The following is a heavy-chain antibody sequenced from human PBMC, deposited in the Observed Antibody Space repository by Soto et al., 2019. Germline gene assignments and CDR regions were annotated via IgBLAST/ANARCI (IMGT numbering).Heavy chain of an antibody. CDR3: VHHGGVPYYHDF. CDR2: IFYSGST. D-gene: IGHD2-8*01. V-gene: IGHV4-4*02. Sequence: TLSLTCAVSGGSLSSSSWWSWVRQPPGKTLEWLGEIFYSGSTKYNPSLNSRVTISADQSKNDFSLRLSSVTAADTAVYYCVHHGGVPYYHDFWGQGMLVTVSS. J-gene: IGHJ4*02. CDR1: GGSLSSSSW.